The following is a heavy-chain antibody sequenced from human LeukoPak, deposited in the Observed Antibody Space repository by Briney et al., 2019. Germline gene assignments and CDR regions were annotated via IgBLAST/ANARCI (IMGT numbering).Heavy chain of an antibody. D-gene: IGHD5-18*01. Sequence: PSETLSLTCDVSGVSINTCCYYWTWIRQPPGKGLEWIGYKYYSGSTRYNSSLRSRLTISLDTSKNQFTLRLTSVTAADTAVYYCARGRSYGFDFDSWGPGTLVIVSS. CDR3: ARGRSYGFDFDS. J-gene: IGHJ4*02. V-gene: IGHV4-61*01. CDR2: KYYSGST. CDR1: GVSINTCCYY.